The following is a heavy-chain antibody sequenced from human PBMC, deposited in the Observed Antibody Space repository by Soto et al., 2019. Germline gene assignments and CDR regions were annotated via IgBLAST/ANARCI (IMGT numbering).Heavy chain of an antibody. J-gene: IGHJ2*01. CDR2: INSSSST. CDR3: AGASLYYDFWSGQHWYFDL. CDR1: GFEASVNY. Sequence: GGSLRLSCAASGFEASVNYMTWVRQAPGKGLEWVSAINSSSSTFYADSVKGRFTISRDNAKNSLYLQMNSLRDEDTAVYYCAGASLYYDFWSGQHWYFDLWGRGTLVTVSS. V-gene: IGHV3-66*01. D-gene: IGHD3-3*01.